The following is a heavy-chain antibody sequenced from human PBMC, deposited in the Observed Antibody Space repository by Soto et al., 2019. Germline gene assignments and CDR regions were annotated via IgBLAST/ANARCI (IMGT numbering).Heavy chain of an antibody. J-gene: IGHJ3*02. V-gene: IGHV3-7*01. Sequence: PGGSLRLSCAASGFTFSRYWMSGVRQAPGKGLEWVAKIKQDESEIYYVDSVKGRFTISRDNAKNSLYLQMNSLRVEDTAVYYCACVITIWALDIWGQGTMVTVSS. D-gene: IGHD3-3*01. CDR1: GFTFSRYW. CDR3: ACVITIWALDI. CDR2: IKQDESEI.